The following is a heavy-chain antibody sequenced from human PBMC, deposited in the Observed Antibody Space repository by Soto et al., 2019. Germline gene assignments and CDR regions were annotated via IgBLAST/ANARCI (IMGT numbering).Heavy chain of an antibody. V-gene: IGHV1-2*04. Sequence: QVQLVQSGAEVKKPGASVKVSCKASGYTFTGYYMHWVRQAPGQGLEWMGWINPNSGGTNYAQKVQRWVTMTRDTSISTAYMELIRLRSDDTAVYYRARAPTYYYYSTGPPDAFDIWGQGTMVTVSS. D-gene: IGHD3-22*01. CDR3: ARAPTYYYYSTGPPDAFDI. CDR1: GYTFTGYY. CDR2: INPNSGGT. J-gene: IGHJ3*02.